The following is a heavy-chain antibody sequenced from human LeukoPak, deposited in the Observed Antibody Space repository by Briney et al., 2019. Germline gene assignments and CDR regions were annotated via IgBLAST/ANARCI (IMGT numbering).Heavy chain of an antibody. J-gene: IGHJ3*02. D-gene: IGHD5-24*01. Sequence: GGSLRLSCAASGFTFSSYWMSWVRQAPGKELEWVSYISIRSSTIYYADSVKGRFTISRDNAKNSLYVQMNSLRAEDTAVYYCARERDGYTHDAFDIWGQGTMVTVSS. CDR3: ARERDGYTHDAFDI. CDR1: GFTFSSYW. V-gene: IGHV3-48*01. CDR2: ISIRSSTI.